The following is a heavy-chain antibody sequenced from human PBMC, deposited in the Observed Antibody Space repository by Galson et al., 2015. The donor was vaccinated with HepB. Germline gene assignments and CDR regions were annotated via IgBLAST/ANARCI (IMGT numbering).Heavy chain of an antibody. D-gene: IGHD2-21*02. V-gene: IGHV3-21*01. CDR1: GFTFSSYS. Sequence: SLRLSCAASGFTFSSYSMNWVRQAPGKGLEWVSSISSSSYIYYADSVKGRFTISRDNAKNSLYLQMNSLRAEDTAVYYCARKFGDCGGDCYSLDDYWGQGTLVTVSS. J-gene: IGHJ4*02. CDR3: ARKFGDCGGDCYSLDDY. CDR2: ISSSSYI.